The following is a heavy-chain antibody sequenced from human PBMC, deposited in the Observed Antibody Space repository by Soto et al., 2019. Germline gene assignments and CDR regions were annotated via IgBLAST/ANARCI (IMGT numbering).Heavy chain of an antibody. J-gene: IGHJ4*02. CDR1: GGSMSSGECY. V-gene: IGHV4-30-4*01. D-gene: IGHD3-10*01. CDR2: IYYSGST. Sequence: TVCISCAVGGGSMSSGECYWSGIRQPPGKGLEWIGYIYYSGSTYYNPSLKSRVTISVDTSKNQFSLKLSSVTAADTAVYYCARLLWFGELQFDYWGQGTLVTVSS. CDR3: ARLLWFGELQFDY.